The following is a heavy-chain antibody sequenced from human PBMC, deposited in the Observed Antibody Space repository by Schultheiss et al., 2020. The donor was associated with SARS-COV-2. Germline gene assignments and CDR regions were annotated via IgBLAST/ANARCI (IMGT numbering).Heavy chain of an antibody. CDR1: GGSFSGYY. J-gene: IGHJ3*02. V-gene: IGHV4-34*01. CDR3: ARLTSNWGNLDAFDI. Sequence: SETLSLTCAVYGGSFSGYYWSWIRQPPGKGLEWIGEINHSGSTYYNPSLKSRVTISVDTSKNQFSLKLSSVTAADTAVYYCARLTSNWGNLDAFDIWGQGTMVTVSS. CDR2: INHSGST. D-gene: IGHD7-27*01.